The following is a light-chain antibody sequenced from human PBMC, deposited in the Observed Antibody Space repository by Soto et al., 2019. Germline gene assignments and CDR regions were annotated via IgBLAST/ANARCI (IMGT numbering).Light chain of an antibody. CDR1: QTINNW. Sequence: DLQMTQSPSTLSASVGDRVTITCRASQTINNWLAWYQQKPGKAPKLLIYKASSLESGVPSRFSGSGSGTEFTLTISSLQPDDCATYYCPQYNSYSTRALTFGQGTKLEIK. CDR3: PQYNSYSTRALT. CDR2: KAS. V-gene: IGKV1-5*03. J-gene: IGKJ2*01.